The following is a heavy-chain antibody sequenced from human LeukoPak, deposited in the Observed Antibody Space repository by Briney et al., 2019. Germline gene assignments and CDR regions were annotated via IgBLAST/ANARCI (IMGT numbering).Heavy chain of an antibody. V-gene: IGHV3-53*01. CDR1: GVTVSTIY. CDR3: ATLKGWYGEGCFDY. Sequence: GGSLRLSCAASGVTVSTIYMGWVRQAPGKGLDWVSVIYPDGKAYYAESVKGRFTISRDSSENTLFLQMNSLRAEDRAVYYCATLKGWYGEGCFDYWGQGTLVTVSS. J-gene: IGHJ4*02. CDR2: IYPDGKA. D-gene: IGHD3-10*01.